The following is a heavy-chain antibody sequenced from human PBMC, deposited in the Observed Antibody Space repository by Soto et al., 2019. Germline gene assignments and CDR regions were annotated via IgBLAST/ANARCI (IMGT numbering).Heavy chain of an antibody. Sequence: SETLSLTCTVSGGSVSSGSYYWSWIRQPPGKGLEWIGYIYYSGSTNYNPSLKSRVTISVDTSKNQFSLKLSSVTAADTAVYYCARVNGYSYGINFDYWGQGTLVTVSS. D-gene: IGHD5-18*01. J-gene: IGHJ4*02. CDR3: ARVNGYSYGINFDY. CDR2: IYYSGST. CDR1: GGSVSSGSYY. V-gene: IGHV4-61*01.